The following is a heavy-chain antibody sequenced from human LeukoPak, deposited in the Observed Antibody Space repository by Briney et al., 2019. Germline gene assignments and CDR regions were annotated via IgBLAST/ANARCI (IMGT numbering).Heavy chain of an antibody. CDR1: GFTFGDYA. Sequence: PGGSLRLSCTASGFTFGDYAMSWFRQAPGKGLEWVGFIRSKAYGGTTEYAASVKGRFTISRDDSKSIAYLQMNSLKTEDTAVYYCTSGYSSGWVDYWGQGTLVTVFS. D-gene: IGHD6-19*01. CDR3: TSGYSSGWVDY. J-gene: IGHJ4*02. CDR2: IRSKAYGGTT. V-gene: IGHV3-49*03.